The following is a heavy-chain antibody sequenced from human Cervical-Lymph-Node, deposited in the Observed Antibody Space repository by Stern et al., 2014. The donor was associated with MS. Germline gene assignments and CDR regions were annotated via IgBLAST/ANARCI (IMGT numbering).Heavy chain of an antibody. CDR1: GGTFSSYA. Sequence: QVQLVESGAEVKKPGSSVKVSCKASGGTFSSYAISWVRQAPGQGLEWMGGIDPIVGTANSAQKFQGRVTITADESTSSAYMELSSLRSEDTAVYYCARGGGYSSSPEPWVYWGQGTLVTVSS. CDR2: IDPIVGTA. V-gene: IGHV1-69*01. CDR3: ARGGGYSSSPEPWVY. D-gene: IGHD6-6*01. J-gene: IGHJ4*02.